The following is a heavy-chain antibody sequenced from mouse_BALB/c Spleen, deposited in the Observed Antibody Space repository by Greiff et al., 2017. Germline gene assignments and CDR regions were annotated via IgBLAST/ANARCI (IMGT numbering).Heavy chain of an antibody. D-gene: IGHD2-3*01. Sequence: EVKVVESGGGLVQPGGSRKLSCAASGFTFSSFGMHWVRQAPEKGLEWVAYISSGSSTIYYADTVKGRFTISRDNPKNTLFLQMTSLRSEDTAMYYCASYDGYYGAMDYWGQGTSVTVSS. J-gene: IGHJ4*01. CDR1: GFTFSSFG. CDR2: ISSGSSTI. V-gene: IGHV5-17*02. CDR3: ASYDGYYGAMDY.